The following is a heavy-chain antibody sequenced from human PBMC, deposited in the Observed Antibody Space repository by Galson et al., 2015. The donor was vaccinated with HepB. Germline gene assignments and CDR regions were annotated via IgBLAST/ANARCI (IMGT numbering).Heavy chain of an antibody. CDR1: GFTFSSYT. Sequence: SLRLSCAASGFTFSSYTMNWVRQAPGKGLELISYISTTSDNKFSADSVKGRFIISRDNAKNSLYLQMNSLRAEDTAVYYCARIALSGSYWYFDYWGLGTLVTVSS. V-gene: IGHV3-48*01. D-gene: IGHD1-26*01. CDR2: ISTTSDNK. CDR3: ARIALSGSYWYFDY. J-gene: IGHJ4*02.